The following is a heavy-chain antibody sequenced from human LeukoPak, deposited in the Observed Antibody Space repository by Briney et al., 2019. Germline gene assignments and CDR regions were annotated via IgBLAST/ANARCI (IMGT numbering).Heavy chain of an antibody. V-gene: IGHV4-34*01. CDR2: INHSGST. D-gene: IGHD5-18*01. J-gene: IGHJ4*02. CDR3: ARGQYSSGPWGY. Sequence: PSETLSLTCAVYGGSFSGYYWSWIRQPPGKGLEWIGEINHSGSTNYNPSLKSRVTISVDTSKNQFSLKLRSVTAADTAVYYCARGQYSSGPWGYWGQGTLVTVSS. CDR1: GGSFSGYY.